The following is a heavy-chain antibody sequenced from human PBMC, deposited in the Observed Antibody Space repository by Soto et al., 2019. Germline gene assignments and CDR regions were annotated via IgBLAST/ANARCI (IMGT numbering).Heavy chain of an antibody. CDR2: IGRVSTYM. CDR3: ARVTAGSGSYQIDL. V-gene: IGHV3-21*02. D-gene: IGHD3-10*01. J-gene: IGHJ4*02. Sequence: QLVESGGGLVKPGGSLRLSCVASGFPFSSFSLNWIRQAPGKGLEWVSSIGRVSTYMYYADSVRGRFTVSRDNAKNSVYLQMNGLTAEDSGIYYCARVTAGSGSYQIDLWGQGTLVTVSS. CDR1: GFPFSSFS.